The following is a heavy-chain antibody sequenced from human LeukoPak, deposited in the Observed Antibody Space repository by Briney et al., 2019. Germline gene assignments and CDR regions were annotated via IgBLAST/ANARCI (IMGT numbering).Heavy chain of an antibody. J-gene: IGHJ4*02. CDR2: IYPGDSDT. Sequence: RGEPLKISCKGSGYSFTSYWIGWVRQMPGKGLEWMGIIYPGDSDTRYSPSFQGQVTISADKSISTAYLQWSSLKASDTAMYYCARARSGYSGYGPFDYWGQGTLVTVSS. D-gene: IGHD5-12*01. CDR3: ARARSGYSGYGPFDY. CDR1: GYSFTSYW. V-gene: IGHV5-51*01.